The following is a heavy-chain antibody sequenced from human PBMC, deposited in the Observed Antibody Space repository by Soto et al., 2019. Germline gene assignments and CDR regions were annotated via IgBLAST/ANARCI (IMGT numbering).Heavy chain of an antibody. J-gene: IGHJ6*02. CDR1: GYSFTSYW. CDR2: IYHGDSDT. CDR3: ARHEDYHYYYCMDV. V-gene: IGHV5-51*01. Sequence: GESLKISCNGSGYSFTSYWIGWVRQMPGKVLEWMGIIYHGDSDTRYSPSFQGQVTISADKSISTAYLQWSSLKASDTAMYYCARHEDYHYYYCMDVWGQGTTVTVSS.